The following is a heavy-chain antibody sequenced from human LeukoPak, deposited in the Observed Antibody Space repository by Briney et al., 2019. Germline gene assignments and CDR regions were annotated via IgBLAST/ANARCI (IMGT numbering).Heavy chain of an antibody. V-gene: IGHV3-23*01. CDR1: GFTFSSYA. D-gene: IGHD2-21*01. J-gene: IGHJ6*04. CDR3: ARPGCGGNCYYRMDV. CDR2: VSYDITRT. Sequence: GGSLRLPCAASGFTFSSYAMTWVRQAPGKGLEWISAVSYDITRTFYADSVKGRFAISRDDSRNTLFLQMNSLRADDTAVYYCARPGCGGNCYYRMDVWGKGTTVTVSS.